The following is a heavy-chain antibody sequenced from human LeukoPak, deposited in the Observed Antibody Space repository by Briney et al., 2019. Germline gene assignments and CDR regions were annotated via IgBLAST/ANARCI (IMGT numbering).Heavy chain of an antibody. CDR2: INSDGSST. CDR1: GFTFSSYW. Sequence: GGSLRLSCAAPGFTFSSYWMHWVRQAPGKGLVWVSRINSDGSSTSYADSVKGRFTISRDNAKNTLYLQMNSLRAEDTAVYYCARDYYYYYMDVWGKGTTVTVSS. CDR3: ARDYYYYYMDV. J-gene: IGHJ6*03. V-gene: IGHV3-74*01.